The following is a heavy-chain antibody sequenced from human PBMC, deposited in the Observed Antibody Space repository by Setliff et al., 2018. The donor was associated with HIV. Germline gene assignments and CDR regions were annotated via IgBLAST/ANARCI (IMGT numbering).Heavy chain of an antibody. J-gene: IGHJ4*02. CDR1: GFRVTDTY. CDR2: ISSSDDDT. D-gene: IGHD1-26*01. Sequence: PGGSLRLSCEASGFRVTDTYMAWVRQAPGKGLEWVSSISSSDDDTHYADSLRGRFTVSRDNAKSALYLQMNNLSVDDTAVYYCVRDSAASVWVGASVYYFDFWGQGIQVTVSS. V-gene: IGHV3-11*06. CDR3: VRDSAASVWVGASVYYFDF.